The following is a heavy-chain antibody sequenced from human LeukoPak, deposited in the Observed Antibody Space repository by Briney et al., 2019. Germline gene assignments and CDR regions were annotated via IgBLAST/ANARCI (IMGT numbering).Heavy chain of an antibody. D-gene: IGHD4-17*01. J-gene: IGHJ6*02. CDR2: IYYSGST. CDR1: GGSISSYY. V-gene: IGHV4-59*01. CDR3: SGAWYYYGMDV. Sequence: SETLSLTCTVSGGSISSYYWSWIRQPPGKRLEWIGYIYYSGSTNYNPSLKSRVTISVDTSKNQFSLKLSSVTAADTAVYYCSGAWYYYGMDVWGQGTTVTVSS.